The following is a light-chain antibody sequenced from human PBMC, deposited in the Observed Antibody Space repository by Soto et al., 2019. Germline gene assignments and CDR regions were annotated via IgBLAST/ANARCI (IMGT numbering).Light chain of an antibody. CDR2: DAS. CDR1: QSVSSSY. CDR3: QQYGSSPET. Sequence: EIVMTQSPATLSVSPGERATLSCRASQSVSSSYLAWYQQKPGQAPRLLISDASTRATGIPDRFSGSGSGTDFTLTVSRLEPEDFAVYYCQQYGSSPETFGQGTKVDIK. V-gene: IGKV3-20*01. J-gene: IGKJ1*01.